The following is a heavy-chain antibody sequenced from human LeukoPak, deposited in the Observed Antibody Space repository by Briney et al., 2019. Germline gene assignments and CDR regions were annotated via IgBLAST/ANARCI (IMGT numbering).Heavy chain of an antibody. J-gene: IGHJ4*02. Sequence: GASVRVSCKASGGTFSSYAISWVRQAPGQGLEWVGGIIPIFGTANYAQKFQGRVTITADESTSTAYMELSSLRSKDTAVYYCARDEGARRGYSYAVFDYWGQGTLVTVSS. CDR1: GGTFSSYA. D-gene: IGHD5-18*01. V-gene: IGHV1-69*01. CDR2: IIPIFGTA. CDR3: ARDEGARRGYSYAVFDY.